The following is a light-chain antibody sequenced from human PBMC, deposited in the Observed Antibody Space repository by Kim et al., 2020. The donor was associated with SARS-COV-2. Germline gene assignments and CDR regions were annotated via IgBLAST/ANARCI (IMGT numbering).Light chain of an antibody. CDR2: SNN. CDR1: RANSRRNT. V-gene: IGLV1-44*01. CDR3: AAWDDSLNWV. Sequence: PGKRVTISCSRSRANSRRNTVSWYQEIPGTATKLLIYSNNERPSGVPDRFSGSKSGTAASLASSGLQSEDEADYYCAAWDDSLNWVFGGGTKLTVL. J-gene: IGLJ3*02.